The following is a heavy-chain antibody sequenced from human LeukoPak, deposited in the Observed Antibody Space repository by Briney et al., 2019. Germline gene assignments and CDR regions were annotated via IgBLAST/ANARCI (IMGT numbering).Heavy chain of an antibody. J-gene: IGHJ4*02. V-gene: IGHV3-23*01. CDR3: AKAGDIAAAGTISVFFGY. Sequence: GGSLRLSCAASGFTFSTYTMYWVRHPPGKRLEWVSIIGNNGGGIHYADSVRGRFTISRDNSKNALYLQMNSLRAEDTAVYYCAKAGDIAAAGTISVFFGYWGQGTLVTVSS. CDR2: IGNNGGGI. CDR1: GFTFSTYT. D-gene: IGHD6-13*01.